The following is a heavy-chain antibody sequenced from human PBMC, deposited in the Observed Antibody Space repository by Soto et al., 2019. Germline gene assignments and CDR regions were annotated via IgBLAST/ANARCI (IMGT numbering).Heavy chain of an antibody. CDR3: ARDSSWYAFDY. D-gene: IGHD6-13*01. J-gene: IGHJ4*02. Sequence: EVQLVESGGGLVKPGGSLRLSCAASGFTFSSYSMNWVRQAPGKGLEWVSSISSSSSYIYYADSVKGRFTISRDNAKKSLYLQMHSLRAEDTAVYYCARDSSWYAFDYWGQGTLVTVSS. CDR2: ISSSSSYI. V-gene: IGHV3-21*01. CDR1: GFTFSSYS.